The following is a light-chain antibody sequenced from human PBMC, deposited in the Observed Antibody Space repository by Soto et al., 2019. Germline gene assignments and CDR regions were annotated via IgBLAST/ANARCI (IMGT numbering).Light chain of an antibody. CDR3: SSYTTSNTRQIV. J-gene: IGLJ1*01. Sequence: QSALTQPASVSGSPVQSSTISCTGTSSDVGGYNYVSWYQHHPGKAPKLLIYDVSNRPSGISNRFSGSKSDNTASLTISGLQPEDEADYYCSSYTTSNTRQIVFGTGTKVTVL. V-gene: IGLV2-14*03. CDR1: SSDVGGYNY. CDR2: DVS.